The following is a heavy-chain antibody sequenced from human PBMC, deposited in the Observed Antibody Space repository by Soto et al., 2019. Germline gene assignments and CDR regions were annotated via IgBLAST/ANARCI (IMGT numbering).Heavy chain of an antibody. J-gene: IGHJ4*02. CDR2: TSYDGSNK. Sequence: GGSLRLSCAASGFTFSSYAMSWVRQAPGKGLEWVALTSYDGSNKQYADSVKGRFTISRDNSKNTLYLQVNSLRAEDTAVYYCARETPGWNPFDFWGQGTQVTVSS. CDR3: ARETPGWNPFDF. D-gene: IGHD1-1*01. CDR1: GFTFSSYA. V-gene: IGHV3-30*03.